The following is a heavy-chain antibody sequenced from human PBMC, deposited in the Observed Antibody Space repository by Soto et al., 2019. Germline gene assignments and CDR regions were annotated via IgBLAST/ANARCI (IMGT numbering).Heavy chain of an antibody. D-gene: IGHD2-8*01. CDR1: GGSISSGDYY. J-gene: IGHJ5*02. Sequence: SETLSLTCTVSGGSISSGDYYWSWIRQPPGKGLECIGYIYYSGSTNYNPSLKSRVTISVDTSENQFSLSLSSVTAADTAIYYCAGRRSGVRVPRYNWFDPWGQGTLVTVSS. CDR3: AGRRSGVRVPRYNWFDP. V-gene: IGHV4-61*08. CDR2: IYYSGST.